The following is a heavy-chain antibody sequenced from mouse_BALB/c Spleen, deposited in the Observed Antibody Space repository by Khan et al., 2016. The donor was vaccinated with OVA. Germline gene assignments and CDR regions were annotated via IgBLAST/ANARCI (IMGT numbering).Heavy chain of an antibody. CDR2: IYPGSGYI. CDR3: ARACYGGFAH. Sequence: QVRLQQSGPELVKPGASVKMSCKASGYTFTDFLISWLKQRPGQGLEWIGEIYPGSGYIYYNEKFKGKATLTSDKSSNTAYMQLTSLTSEDSAVYFCARACYGGFAHWGQGTLVTVSA. J-gene: IGHJ3*01. V-gene: IGHV1-77*01. CDR1: GYTFTDFL. D-gene: IGHD1-1*01.